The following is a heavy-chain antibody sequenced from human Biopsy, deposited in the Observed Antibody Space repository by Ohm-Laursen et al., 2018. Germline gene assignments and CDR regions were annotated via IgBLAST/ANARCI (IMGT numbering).Heavy chain of an antibody. Sequence: GASVKVSCKVSGYTLTALSMHRVRQAPGRGLEWMGGFAPENGKTVYAQNFQARVSLTEDTSTDTAYMELRSLRSEDTAVYYCAADINVWNVNYWGQGTQVTVSS. CDR2: FAPENGKT. CDR1: GYTLTALS. J-gene: IGHJ4*02. D-gene: IGHD1-1*01. V-gene: IGHV1-24*01. CDR3: AADINVWNVNY.